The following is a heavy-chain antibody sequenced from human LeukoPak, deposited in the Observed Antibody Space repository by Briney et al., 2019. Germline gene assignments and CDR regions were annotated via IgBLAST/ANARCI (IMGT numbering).Heavy chain of an antibody. CDR3: ARDTGPVDY. CDR2: ISSGSSDI. J-gene: IGHJ4*02. D-gene: IGHD4-17*01. CDR1: GFTFSSYS. V-gene: IGHV3-48*01. Sequence: GGSLRLSCAASGFTFSSYSMNWVRQAPGKGLEWLSYISSGSSDIHYADSVKGRFTISRDNAKNSLYLQMNSLGAEDTAVYYCARDTGPVDYWGQGTLVTVSS.